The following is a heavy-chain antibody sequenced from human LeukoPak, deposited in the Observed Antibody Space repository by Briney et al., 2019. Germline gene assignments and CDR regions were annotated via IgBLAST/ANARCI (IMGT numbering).Heavy chain of an antibody. CDR2: IYYSGST. CDR3: AREVGYCSGGSCYSYFDY. J-gene: IGHJ4*02. CDR1: GASISTYH. V-gene: IGHV4-59*01. D-gene: IGHD2-15*01. Sequence: SETLSLTCTVSGASISTYHWAWIRQPPGKGLEWIGYIYYSGSTNYNASLTNRVTISVDTSKNQFSLKLSSVTAADTAVYYCAREVGYCSGGSCYSYFDYWGQGTLVTVSS.